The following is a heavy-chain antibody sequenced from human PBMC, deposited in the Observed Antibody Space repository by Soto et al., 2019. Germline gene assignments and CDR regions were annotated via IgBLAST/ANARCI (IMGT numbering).Heavy chain of an antibody. Sequence: SETLSLTCTVSGGSVSSGSYYWSWIRQPPGKGLEWIGYIYYSGSTNYNPSLKSRVTISVDTSKNQFSLKLSSVTAADTAVYYCATRSSGYYYYYYGMDVWGPGATVTVST. CDR1: GGSVSSGSYY. V-gene: IGHV4-61*01. J-gene: IGHJ6*01. CDR3: ATRSSGYYYYYYGMDV. D-gene: IGHD3-22*01. CDR2: IYYSGST.